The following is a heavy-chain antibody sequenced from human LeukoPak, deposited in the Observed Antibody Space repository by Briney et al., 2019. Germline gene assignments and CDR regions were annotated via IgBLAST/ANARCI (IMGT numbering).Heavy chain of an antibody. V-gene: IGHV3-21*01. CDR1: GFTFRHYC. J-gene: IGHJ6*03. D-gene: IGHD4-11*01. CDR3: ARVMMGATVTTFHYYCLDL. Sequence: PGGSLRLSCGACGFTFRHYCIDWVRQAPGKGLERVACITSSSSHIYHADSVKGRFTISRDNAKNEVYLQMNSLRAEDTAIYYCARVMMGATVTTFHYYCLDLWGAGTTVTVSS. CDR2: ITSSSSHI.